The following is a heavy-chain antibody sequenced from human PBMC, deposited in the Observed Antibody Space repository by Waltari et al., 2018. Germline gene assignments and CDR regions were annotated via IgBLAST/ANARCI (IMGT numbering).Heavy chain of an antibody. Sequence: QVQLQESGPRLVEPWETLSLTCRISGVSISDYYWRWIRQPAGKGLAFIVRVYTTGTTDYNPSFRSRATVSVDKSKNHFSLSLTSVTAADTAIYYCARGYSDDGGEYFQHWGQGTLVTVSS. CDR2: VYTTGTT. CDR3: ARGYSDDGGEYFQH. V-gene: IGHV4-4*07. D-gene: IGHD3-16*01. J-gene: IGHJ1*01. CDR1: GVSISDYY.